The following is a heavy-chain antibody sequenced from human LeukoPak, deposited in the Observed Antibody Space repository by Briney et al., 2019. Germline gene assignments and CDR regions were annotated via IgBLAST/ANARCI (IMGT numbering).Heavy chain of an antibody. CDR1: GFTFSTYA. CDR3: AKAAYCSSTSCYKRGEYFDY. J-gene: IGHJ4*02. D-gene: IGHD2-2*02. V-gene: IGHV3-23*01. Sequence: GGSLRLSCAASGFTFSTYAMSWVRQAPGKGLEWVSAISGSGGSTYYADSVKGRFTISRDNSKNTLYLQMNSLRAEDTAVYYCAKAAYCSSTSCYKRGEYFDYWGQGTLVTVSS. CDR2: ISGSGGST.